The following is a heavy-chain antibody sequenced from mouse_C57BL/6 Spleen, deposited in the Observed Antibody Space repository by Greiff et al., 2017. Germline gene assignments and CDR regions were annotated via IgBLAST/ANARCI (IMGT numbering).Heavy chain of an antibody. CDR1: GFTFSSYA. Sequence: EVMLVESGGGLVKPGGSLKLSCAASGFTFSSYAMSWVRQTPEKRLEWVATISDGGSYTYYPDNVKGRFTISRDNAKNNLYLQMSHLKSEDTAMYYGARGGGSGLRGRYFDVWGTGTTVTVSS. D-gene: IGHD2-2*01. CDR3: ARGGGSGLRGRYFDV. V-gene: IGHV5-4*03. CDR2: ISDGGSYT. J-gene: IGHJ1*03.